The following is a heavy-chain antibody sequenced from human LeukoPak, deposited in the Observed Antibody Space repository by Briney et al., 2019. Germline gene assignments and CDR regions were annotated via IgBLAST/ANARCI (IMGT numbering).Heavy chain of an antibody. CDR2: IHSGGST. CDR1: GFTVSSNY. J-gene: IGHJ4*02. CDR3: ARVGVGGYSYGYLEYYFDY. V-gene: IGHV3-53*01. Sequence: GGSLRLSCAASGFTVSSNYMSWVRQAPGKGLEWVSVIHSGGSTYYADSVKGRFTISRDNSKNTLYLQMNSLRAEDTAVYYCARVGVGGYSYGYLEYYFDYWGQGTLVTVSS. D-gene: IGHD5-18*01.